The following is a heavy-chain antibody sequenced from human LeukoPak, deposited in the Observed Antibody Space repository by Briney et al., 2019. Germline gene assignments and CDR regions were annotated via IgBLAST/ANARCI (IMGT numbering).Heavy chain of an antibody. J-gene: IGHJ4*02. CDR3: ARALRYCSTTSCQYYFDY. D-gene: IGHD2-2*01. Sequence: GGSLRLSCAASGFTFSSYSMNWVRQAPGKGLEWVSSISSSRSYIYYADSVKGRFTISRDNTKNSLYLQMNSLRAEDTAVYYCARALRYCSTTSCQYYFDYWGQGTLVTVSS. CDR2: ISSSRSYI. CDR1: GFTFSSYS. V-gene: IGHV3-21*04.